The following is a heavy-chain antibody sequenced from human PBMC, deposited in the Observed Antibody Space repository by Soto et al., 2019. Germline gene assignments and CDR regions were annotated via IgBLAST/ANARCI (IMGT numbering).Heavy chain of an antibody. D-gene: IGHD6-13*01. CDR1: GFTVSSNY. Sequence: GSLRLSCAASGFTVSSNYMSWVRQAPGKGLEWVSVIYSGGSTYYADSVKGRFTISRDNSKNTLYLQMNSLRAEDTAVYYCARDRGIAAAGTLGAFDIWGQGTMVTVSS. CDR2: IYSGGST. V-gene: IGHV3-66*01. J-gene: IGHJ3*02. CDR3: ARDRGIAAAGTLGAFDI.